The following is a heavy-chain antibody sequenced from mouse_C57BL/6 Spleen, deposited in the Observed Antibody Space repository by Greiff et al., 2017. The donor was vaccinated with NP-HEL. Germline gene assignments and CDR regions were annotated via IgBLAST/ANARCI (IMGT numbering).Heavy chain of an antibody. CDR1: GYTFTDYY. V-gene: IGHV1-26*01. D-gene: IGHD2-4*01. J-gene: IGHJ4*01. CDR3: ARPYDYGYYAMDY. CDR2: INPNNGGT. Sequence: EVQLQQSGPELVKPGASVKISCKASGYTFTDYYMNWVKQSHGKSLEWIGDINPNNGGTSYNQKFKGKATLTVDKSSSTAYMELRSLTSEDSAVYYCARPYDYGYYAMDYWGQGTSVTVSS.